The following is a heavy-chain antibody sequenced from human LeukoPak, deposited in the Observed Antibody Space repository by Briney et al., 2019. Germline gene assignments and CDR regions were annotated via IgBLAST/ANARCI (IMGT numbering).Heavy chain of an antibody. CDR3: ASGREYNWNYEDAFDI. D-gene: IGHD1-7*01. CDR2: IIPIFGTA. V-gene: IGHV1-69*01. CDR1: GGTFSSYA. J-gene: IGHJ3*02. Sequence: GASVKVSCKASGGTFSSYAISWVRQAPGQGLEWMGGIIPIFGTANYAQKFQGRVTITADESTSTAYMELSSLRSEDTAVYYCASGREYNWNYEDAFDIWGQGTMVTVSS.